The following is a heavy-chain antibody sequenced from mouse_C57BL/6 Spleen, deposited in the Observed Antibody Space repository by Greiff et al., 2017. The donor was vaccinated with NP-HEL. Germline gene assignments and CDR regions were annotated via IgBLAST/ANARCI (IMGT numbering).Heavy chain of an antibody. D-gene: IGHD2-4*01. J-gene: IGHJ2*01. CDR3: ASGYDYGNDY. CDR1: GYTFTSYW. V-gene: IGHV1-64*01. Sequence: QVQLKQPGAELVKPGASVKLSCKASGYTFTSYWMHWVKQRPGQGLEWIGMIHPNSGSTNYNEKFKSKATLTVDKSSSTAYMQLSSLTSEDSAVYYCASGYDYGNDYWGQGTTLTVSS. CDR2: IHPNSGST.